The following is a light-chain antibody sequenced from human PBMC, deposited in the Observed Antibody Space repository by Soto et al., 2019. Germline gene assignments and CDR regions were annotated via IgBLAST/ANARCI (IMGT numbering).Light chain of an antibody. Sequence: DIQLTHSPSPPAASVGATVTMTCRSSSKWLAWYQKKPGKAPKLLIYDVSNLERGVPPRFSGSTSGAESTLTITGLQPDDLGTYYCQHTTDFTFGQGTKVDIK. J-gene: IGKJ2*01. CDR2: DVS. CDR3: QHTTDFT. V-gene: IGKV1-5*01. CDR1: SSSKW.